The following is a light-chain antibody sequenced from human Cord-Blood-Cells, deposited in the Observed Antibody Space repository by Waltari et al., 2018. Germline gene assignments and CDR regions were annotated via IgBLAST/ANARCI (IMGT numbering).Light chain of an antibody. CDR3: SSYTSSSTYV. Sequence: QSALTQPASVSGSPGQSIAISCTGTSSDVGGCNYVSWCQQHPGNAPKLMIYDVTNPPPGFSNRISGSNAGNTGSLAISRLQAEDEADYHCSSYTSSSTYVFGSCTKFTGL. V-gene: IGLV2-14*01. CDR2: DVT. CDR1: SSDVGGCNY. J-gene: IGLJ1*01.